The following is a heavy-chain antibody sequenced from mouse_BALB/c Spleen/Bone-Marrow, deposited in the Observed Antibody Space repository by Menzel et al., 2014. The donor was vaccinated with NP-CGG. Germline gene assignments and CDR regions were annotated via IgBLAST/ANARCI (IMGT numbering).Heavy chain of an antibody. Sequence: VQPQQSGPELVKPGASVKMSCKASGYTFTDSVIGWVKQRTGQGLEWIGEIYPGSGSTYYNEKFKGKATLTADKSSNTVYMQLSSQTSEDSAVYFCARYDVPAWFAYWGQGTLVTVSA. CDR3: ARYDVPAWFAY. CDR1: GYTFTDSV. V-gene: IGHV1-81*01. J-gene: IGHJ3*01. D-gene: IGHD2-14*01. CDR2: IYPGSGST.